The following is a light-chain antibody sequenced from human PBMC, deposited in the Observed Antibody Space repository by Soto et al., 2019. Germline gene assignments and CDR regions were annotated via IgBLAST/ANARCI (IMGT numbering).Light chain of an antibody. V-gene: IGLV1-44*01. J-gene: IGLJ2*01. CDR3: AAWDDSLNSVI. CDR1: RSNIGTNP. Sequence: QSVLTQPPSASGTPGQSVAISCSGSRSNIGTNPVNWYQQLPGTAPNLLFYTNTQRPSGVPDRFSASKSGTSASLAISGLQSEDEADYYCAAWDDSLNSVIFGGGTKVTVL. CDR2: TNT.